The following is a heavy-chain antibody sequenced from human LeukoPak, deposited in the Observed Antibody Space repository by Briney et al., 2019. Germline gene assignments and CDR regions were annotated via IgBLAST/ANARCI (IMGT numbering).Heavy chain of an antibody. CDR1: GFTFSSYG. V-gene: IGHV3-30*02. J-gene: IGHJ3*02. CDR2: IRYDGSHE. Sequence: GGSLRLSCASSGFTFSSYGMHWVRQAPGKGLEWVAFIRYDGSHEYYADSVKGRFTISRDNSKNTLYLQMNSLRAEDTAVYYCAKDSRYFDWNDAFDIWGQGTMVTVSS. CDR3: AKDSRYFDWNDAFDI. D-gene: IGHD3-9*01.